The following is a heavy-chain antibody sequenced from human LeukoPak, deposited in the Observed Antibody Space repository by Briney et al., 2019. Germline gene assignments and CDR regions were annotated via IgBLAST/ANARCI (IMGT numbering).Heavy chain of an antibody. V-gene: IGHV3-23*01. D-gene: IGHD3-3*01. CDR1: GFTFSSYA. Sequence: PGGSLRLSCSASGFTFSSYAMHWVRQAPGKGLEWVSGISGNGDSTYYADSVKGRFTISRDNSKNTLYLQMNSLRVEDTAVYYCAKGVFEPTNYYLGCWGQGTLVTVSS. CDR3: AKGVFEPTNYYLGC. J-gene: IGHJ4*02. CDR2: ISGNGDST.